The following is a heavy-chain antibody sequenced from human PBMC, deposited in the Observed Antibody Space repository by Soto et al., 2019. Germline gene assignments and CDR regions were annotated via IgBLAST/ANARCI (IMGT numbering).Heavy chain of an antibody. CDR2: IIPILGIA. V-gene: IGHV1-69*02. CDR1: GGTFSSYT. D-gene: IGHD4-17*01. CDR3: ASNYGDYDDYYNMDV. J-gene: IGHJ6*03. Sequence: QVQLVQSGAEVKKPGSSVKVSCKASGGTFSSYTISWVRQAPGQGLEWMGRIIPILGIANYAQKFQGRVTITADKSTSTAYMELSSLRSEDTALYYCASNYGDYDDYYNMDVWGKGTTVTVSS.